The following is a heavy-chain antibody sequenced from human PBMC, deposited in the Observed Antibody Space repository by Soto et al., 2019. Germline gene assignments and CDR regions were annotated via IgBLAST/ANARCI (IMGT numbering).Heavy chain of an antibody. Sequence: SETLSLTCAVSGGSITSSGYSWTWIRQPQGKGLEWIGYIYHTGTTYYNPSLKSRLTISLDRSKNHFSLKLTSVTAADTAVYFCAIYLLMLRGAGCIDFWRQATTVTLS. V-gene: IGHV4-30-2*01. CDR1: GGSITSSGYS. D-gene: IGHD3-10*01. J-gene: IGHJ6*02. CDR2: IYHTGTT. CDR3: AIYLLMLRGAGCIDF.